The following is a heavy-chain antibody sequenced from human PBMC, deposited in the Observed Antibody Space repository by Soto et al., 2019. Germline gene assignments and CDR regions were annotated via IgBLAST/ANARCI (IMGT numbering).Heavy chain of an antibody. CDR2: INPDGGAT. V-gene: IGHV1-46*01. J-gene: IGHJ5*02. CDR1: GYNFPTYY. Sequence: QVQLVQSGAEVKMPGTSVKVSCKASGYNFPTYYMHWVRQAPGQGLEWLGSINPDGGATNYAQKFHGRLRLTSDTPTSTVYMELSSLRPDDTAVYYCARGDIASVPASEGNWFDPWGQGTLVSVSA. D-gene: IGHD2-2*01. CDR3: ARGDIASVPASEGNWFDP.